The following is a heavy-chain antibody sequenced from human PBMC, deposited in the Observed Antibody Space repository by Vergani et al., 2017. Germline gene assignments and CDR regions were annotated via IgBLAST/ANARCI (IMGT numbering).Heavy chain of an antibody. CDR3: ARYRIYNGAGSPDY. Sequence: QVKLQESGPGLVKPSETLSLTCTVSGASVNSYYWSWIRQPPGKGLEWMGYVSFRGDTLYDPSVKGRMTISLNTSSNHFSLYLTSVTAADTAVYYCARYRIYNGAGSPDYWGQGTLVTVSS. CDR2: VSFRGDT. J-gene: IGHJ4*02. V-gene: IGHV4-59*02. D-gene: IGHD3-10*01. CDR1: GASVNSYY.